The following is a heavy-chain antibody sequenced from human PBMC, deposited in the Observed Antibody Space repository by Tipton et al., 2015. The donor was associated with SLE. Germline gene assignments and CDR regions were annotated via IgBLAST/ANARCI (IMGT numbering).Heavy chain of an antibody. J-gene: IGHJ5*02. Sequence: TLSLTCAVSGYSISSGYYWGWIRQPPGKGLEWIGEISHSGGTNYNPSLQSRVTISVDTSKNQFSLKLSSVTAADTAVYYCARAADSSSWYRGWFDPWGQGTLVTVSS. CDR3: ARAADSSSWYRGWFDP. CDR1: GYSISSGYY. D-gene: IGHD6-13*01. CDR2: ISHSGGT. V-gene: IGHV4-38-2*01.